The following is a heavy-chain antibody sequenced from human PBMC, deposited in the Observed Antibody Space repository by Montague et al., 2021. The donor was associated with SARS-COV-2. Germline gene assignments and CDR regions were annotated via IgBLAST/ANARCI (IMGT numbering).Heavy chain of an antibody. J-gene: IGHJ6*02. CDR2: INNYGST. D-gene: IGHD4-11*01. Sequence: SETLSLTCAVYGGSFSGNYWSWIRQPPGKGLEWIGEINNYGSTNXNPSLKSRVTMSVDTSKNQFSLKLSSVTATDTAVYYCARGLPVTTLFYYFGLDVWGQGTTVTVSS. CDR1: GGSFSGNY. V-gene: IGHV4-34*01. CDR3: ARGLPVTTLFYYFGLDV.